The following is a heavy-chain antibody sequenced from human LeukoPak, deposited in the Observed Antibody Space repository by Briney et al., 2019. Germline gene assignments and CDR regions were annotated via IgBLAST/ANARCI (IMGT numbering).Heavy chain of an antibody. J-gene: IGHJ4*02. CDR3: ARGNGWLIFDY. CDR2: IFYTGGT. Sequence: SETRSLTCSVAGGSITTSSYYWGWIRQPPEKGLEWIGSIFYTGGTYCSPSLKSRVTMSVDTSKNQFPLKLSSVTAADTAVYYCARGNGWLIFDYWGQGTLVTVSS. D-gene: IGHD6-19*01. CDR1: GGSITTSSYY. V-gene: IGHV4-39*01.